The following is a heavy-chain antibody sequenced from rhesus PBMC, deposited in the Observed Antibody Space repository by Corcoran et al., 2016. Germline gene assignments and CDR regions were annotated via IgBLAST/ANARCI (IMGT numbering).Heavy chain of an antibody. Sequence: EVQLVESGGGLAKPGGSLRLSCAASGFSFSDYYMYWVRQAPGKGLEGVSGISYTGGSTYYADSVKGRFTISRENAKNTLYLQMDSLRAEDTAVYYCARDRWMNTANNRFDVWGAGVLVTVSS. V-gene: IGHV3S18*01. D-gene: IGHD4-23*01. CDR2: ISYTGGST. CDR1: GFSFSDYY. CDR3: ARDRWMNTANNRFDV. J-gene: IGHJ5-1*01.